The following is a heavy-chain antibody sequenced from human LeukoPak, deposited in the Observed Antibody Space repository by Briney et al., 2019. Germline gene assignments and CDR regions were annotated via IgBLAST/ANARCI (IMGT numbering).Heavy chain of an antibody. J-gene: IGHJ6*03. CDR1: GFSFSFYW. CDR3: AGAPDYYYMDV. Sequence: PGGSLRLLCAASGFSFSFYWMNWVRQAPGKGLEWVANIKQDGSEKYYVDSVKGRFTISRDRAKNSLFLQMNSLRAEDTAVYYCAGAPDYYYMDVWGQGTTVTVSS. V-gene: IGHV3-7*01. CDR2: IKQDGSEK.